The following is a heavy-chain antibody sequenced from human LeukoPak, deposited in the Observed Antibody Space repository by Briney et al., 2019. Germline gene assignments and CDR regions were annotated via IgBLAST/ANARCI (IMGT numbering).Heavy chain of an antibody. CDR2: ISGSGGNT. CDR3: AKDLYHWNYQPFDY. D-gene: IGHD1-7*01. Sequence: PGGSLRLSCAASGFTFSSYVMSWVRQAPGKGLEWVSDISGSGGNTDYADSVKGRFTISRDNSKNMMYLQMKSLRAEDTAVYYCAKDLYHWNYQPFDYWGRRTLVTVSS. V-gene: IGHV3-23*01. J-gene: IGHJ4*02. CDR1: GFTFSSYV.